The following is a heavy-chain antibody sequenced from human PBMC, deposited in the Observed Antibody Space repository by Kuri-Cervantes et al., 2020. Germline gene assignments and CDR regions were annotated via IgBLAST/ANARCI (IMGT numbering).Heavy chain of an antibody. D-gene: IGHD3-10*01. CDR2: ISSSSSTI. J-gene: IGHJ4*02. CDR1: GFTFSSYS. CDR3: ARVKYGSGSYSFDY. V-gene: IGHV3-48*01. Sequence: GESLKISCAASGFTFSSYSMNWVRQAPGKGLEWVSYISSSSSTIYYADSVKGRFTISRDNPKNSLYLQMNSLRAEDTAVYYCARVKYGSGSYSFDYWGQGTLVTVSS.